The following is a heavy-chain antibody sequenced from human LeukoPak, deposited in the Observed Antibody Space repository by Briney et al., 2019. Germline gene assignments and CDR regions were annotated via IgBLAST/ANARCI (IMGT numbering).Heavy chain of an antibody. V-gene: IGHV3-7*02. D-gene: IGHD3-10*01. Sequence: GVSLRLSCAASGFTFSTFWMNWVRQAPGKGLEWVANIKQDGSEKYYVDSVKGRFTISRDNAKNSLYLQMNSLRGEDTAVYYCAAGSSVDYWGPGTLVTVSS. CDR1: GFTFSTFW. CDR3: AAGSSVDY. CDR2: IKQDGSEK. J-gene: IGHJ4*02.